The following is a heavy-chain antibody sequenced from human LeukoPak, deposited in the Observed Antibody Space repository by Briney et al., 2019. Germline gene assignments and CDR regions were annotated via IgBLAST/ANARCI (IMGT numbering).Heavy chain of an antibody. CDR3: ARGLGPHGSRDY. Sequence: GGSLRLSCAASGFTFSSYSMNWVRQAPGKGLEWVSSISSSSSYIYCADSVKGRFTISRDNAKNSLYLQMNSLRAEDTAVYYCARGLGPHGSRDYWGQGTLVTVSS. CDR2: ISSSSSYI. J-gene: IGHJ4*02. V-gene: IGHV3-21*01. D-gene: IGHD2-15*01. CDR1: GFTFSSYS.